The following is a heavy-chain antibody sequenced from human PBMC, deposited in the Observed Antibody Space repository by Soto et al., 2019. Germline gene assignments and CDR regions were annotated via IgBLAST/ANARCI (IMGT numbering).Heavy chain of an antibody. CDR2: ISGSGGST. CDR3: AKGGYGYSSSWAWDWFDF. D-gene: IGHD6-13*01. CDR1: GFTFSSYA. J-gene: IGHJ5*01. V-gene: IGHV3-23*01. Sequence: EVQLLESGGGLVQPGGSLRLSCAASGFTFSSYAMSWVRQAPGKGLEWVSDISGSGGSTYYADSVKGRFTISRDNSKNTLNRQINRMRAEATPEYYCAKGGYGYSSSWAWDWFDFWGQGTLVTVSS.